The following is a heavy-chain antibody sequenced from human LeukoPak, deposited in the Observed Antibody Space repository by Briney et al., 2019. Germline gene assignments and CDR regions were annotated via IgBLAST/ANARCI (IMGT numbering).Heavy chain of an antibody. Sequence: ASVKVSCKASGYTFTSYDINWVRQATGQGLEWMGWMNPNSGNTGYAQKFQGRVTMTRNTSISTAYMELSSLRSEDTAVYYCARGRWTYYDFWSGYYPDYYYYGMDVWGQGTTVTVSS. CDR1: GYTFTSYD. CDR2: MNPNSGNT. V-gene: IGHV1-8*01. CDR3: ARGRWTYYDFWSGYYPDYYYYGMDV. J-gene: IGHJ6*02. D-gene: IGHD3-3*01.